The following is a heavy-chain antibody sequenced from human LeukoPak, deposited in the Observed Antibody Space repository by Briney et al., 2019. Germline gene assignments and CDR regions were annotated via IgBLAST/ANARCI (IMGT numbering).Heavy chain of an antibody. D-gene: IGHD3-22*01. CDR1: GYTFSGYY. Sequence: ASVKVSCKASGYTFSGYYMHWVRQAPGQGLEWMGWINPYTGRTNYAQNFQGRVTMTSDTSISTAYMELNSLRSDDTAVYYCARGTYYDSSGYSGVRLFDYWGQGTLLTVSS. V-gene: IGHV1-2*02. CDR2: INPYTGRT. J-gene: IGHJ4*02. CDR3: ARGTYYDSSGYSGVRLFDY.